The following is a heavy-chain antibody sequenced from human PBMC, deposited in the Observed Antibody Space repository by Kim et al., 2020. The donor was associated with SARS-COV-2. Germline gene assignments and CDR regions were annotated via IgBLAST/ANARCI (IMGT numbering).Heavy chain of an antibody. J-gene: IGHJ4*02. CDR2: INYSGNT. Sequence: SQTLSLTCTVSGDSISRSSNYWGWIRPPPGKGLEWIGSINYSGNTYYNPSLKSRVTISVDTSKNQFSLKMRSVTAADTAVYYCARLVSENSAVEYWGQGTLVTVSS. V-gene: IGHV4-39*01. CDR1: GDSISRSSNY. CDR3: ARLVSENSAVEY.